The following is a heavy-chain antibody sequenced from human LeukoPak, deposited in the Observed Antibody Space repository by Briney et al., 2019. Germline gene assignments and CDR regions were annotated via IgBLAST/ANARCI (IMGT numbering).Heavy chain of an antibody. CDR3: ARSRYDSSGYYGIIGD. J-gene: IGHJ4*02. D-gene: IGHD3-22*01. CDR1: GFTFDDYG. V-gene: IGHV3-21*01. Sequence: GGSLRLSCAASGFTFDDYGMNWVRQAPGKGLEWVSSISSSSIYTYYADSVKGRFTISRDNAKNSLYLEMNSLRAEDTAVYYCARSRYDSSGYYGIIGDWGQGTLVTVSS. CDR2: ISSSSIYT.